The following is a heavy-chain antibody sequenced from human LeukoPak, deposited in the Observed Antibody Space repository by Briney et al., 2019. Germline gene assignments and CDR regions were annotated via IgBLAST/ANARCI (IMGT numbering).Heavy chain of an antibody. CDR1: GFTFGDYA. Sequence: GGSLRLSCTTSGFTFGDYAMSWVRQAPGKGLEWVGFIRSKAYGGTTEYAASVKGRFTISRDDSKSIAYLQMNSLKTEDTAVYYCTRVTLYGSGSYYTSYHYYYMDVWGTGTTVTVPS. V-gene: IGHV3-49*04. J-gene: IGHJ6*03. CDR3: TRVTLYGSGSYYTSYHYYYMDV. D-gene: IGHD3-10*01. CDR2: IRSKAYGGTT.